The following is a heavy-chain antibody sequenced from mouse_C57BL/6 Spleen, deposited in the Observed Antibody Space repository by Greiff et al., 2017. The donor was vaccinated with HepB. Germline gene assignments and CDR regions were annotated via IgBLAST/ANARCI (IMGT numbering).Heavy chain of an antibody. CDR2: INPNNGGT. CDR1: GYTFTDYY. D-gene: IGHD4-1*01. V-gene: IGHV1-26*01. Sequence: EVKLQQSGPELVKPGASVKISCKASGYTFTDYYMNWVKQSHGKSLEWIGDINPNNGGTSYNQKFKGKATLTVDKSSSTAYMELRSLTSEDSAVYYCARPNWEYFDYWGQGTTLTVSS. J-gene: IGHJ2*01. CDR3: ARPNWEYFDY.